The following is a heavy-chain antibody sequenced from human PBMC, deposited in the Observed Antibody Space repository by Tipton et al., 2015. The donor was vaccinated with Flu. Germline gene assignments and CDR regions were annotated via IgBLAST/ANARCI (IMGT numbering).Heavy chain of an antibody. CDR2: IYHTGTT. J-gene: IGHJ4*02. D-gene: IGHD6-19*01. V-gene: IGHV4-38-2*02. CDR3: ARDRWEYSRGLDS. CDR1: GYSISSGYY. Sequence: GLVKPSETLSLTCGVSGYSISSGYYWGWIRQPPGKGLEWIGSIYHTGTTNYNPSLKSRVTISVDTSKNQFSLKLTSVTAADTAVYYCARDRWEYSRGLDSWGQGTLVTVSS.